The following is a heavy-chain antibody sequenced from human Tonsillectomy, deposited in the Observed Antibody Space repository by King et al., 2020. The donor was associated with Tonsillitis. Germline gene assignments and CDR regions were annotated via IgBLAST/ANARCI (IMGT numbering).Heavy chain of an antibody. CDR2: INPSGGST. D-gene: IGHD4-17*01. CDR3: ARDVNDYGDYFYFDY. Sequence: QLVQSGAEVKKPGASVKVSCKASGHTFTSYYMHWVRQAPGQGLEWMGIINPSGGSTTYPQKFQGRVTMTRDTSTSTVYMELSSLRSEDTAVYYCARDVNDYGDYFYFDYWGQGTLVTVSS. CDR1: GHTFTSYY. V-gene: IGHV1-46*01. J-gene: IGHJ4*02.